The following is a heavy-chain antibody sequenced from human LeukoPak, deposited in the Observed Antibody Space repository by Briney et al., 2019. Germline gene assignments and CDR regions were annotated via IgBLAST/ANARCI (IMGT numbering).Heavy chain of an antibody. CDR3: ARSEVRGYSYGPRYNWFDP. V-gene: IGHV1-69*05. CDR2: IIPIFGTA. D-gene: IGHD5-18*01. J-gene: IGHJ5*02. CDR1: GGTFSSYA. Sequence: GASVKVSCKGSGGTFSSYAISWVRQAPGQGLEWMGRIIPIFGTANYAQKFQGRVTITTDESTSTAYMELSSLRSEDTAVYYCARSEVRGYSYGPRYNWFDPWGQGTLVTVSS.